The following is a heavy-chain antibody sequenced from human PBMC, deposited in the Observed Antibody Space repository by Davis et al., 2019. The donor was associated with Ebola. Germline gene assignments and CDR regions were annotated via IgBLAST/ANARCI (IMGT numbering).Heavy chain of an antibody. J-gene: IGHJ5*02. CDR2: INHSGST. CDR1: GGSFSGYY. D-gene: IGHD6-13*01. CDR3: ARGLGKFGRQQPSFSRVRWFDP. Sequence: PSETLSLTCAVYGGSFSGYYWRWIRQPPGKGLEWIGEINHSGSTNYNPSLKSRVTITVDTSKNQFSLKLSSVTAADTAVYYCARGLGKFGRQQPSFSRVRWFDPWGQGTLVTVSS. V-gene: IGHV4-34*01.